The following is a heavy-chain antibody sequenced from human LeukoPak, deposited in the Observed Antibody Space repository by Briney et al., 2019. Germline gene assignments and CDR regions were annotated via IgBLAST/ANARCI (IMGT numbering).Heavy chain of an antibody. V-gene: IGHV3-9*01. CDR2: ISWNSASI. J-gene: IGHJ4*02. CDR1: GFTFDGCA. Sequence: PGRSLRLSCAASGFTFDGCAMHWVRQAPGKGLEWVSGISWNSASIVYADSVKGRFTIARDNAKNSLYLQMNSLRAEDTALYYCAKEGSVCTNGICRYFDDWGQGTLVTVSS. D-gene: IGHD2-8*01. CDR3: AKEGSVCTNGICRYFDD.